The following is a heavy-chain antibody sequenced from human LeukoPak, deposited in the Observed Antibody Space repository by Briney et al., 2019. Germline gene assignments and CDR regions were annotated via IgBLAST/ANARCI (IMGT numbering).Heavy chain of an antibody. Sequence: TLSLTCTVSGGSISSSSYYWGWIRQPPGKALEWLALIYWDDDKRYSPSLKSRLTITKDTSKNQVVLTMTNMDPVDTATYYCAHRIRYGSGSWDFDYWGQGTLVTVSS. J-gene: IGHJ4*02. CDR2: IYWDDDK. CDR1: GGSISSSSYY. D-gene: IGHD6-19*01. CDR3: AHRIRYGSGSWDFDY. V-gene: IGHV2-5*02.